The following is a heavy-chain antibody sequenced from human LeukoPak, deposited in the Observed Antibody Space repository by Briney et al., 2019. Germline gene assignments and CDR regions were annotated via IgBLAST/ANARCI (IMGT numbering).Heavy chain of an antibody. V-gene: IGHV3-30*02. CDR2: IRFDESDK. D-gene: IGHD2-2*01. Sequence: PGGSLRLSCVTSGFTFNTCGMHWVRQAPGKGLEWVAFIRFDESDKYYADSVKGRFTISRDNAKNSLYLQMNSLRAEDTAVYYCARSVGGRTILFDIWGQGTMVTVSS. CDR3: ARSVGGRTILFDI. CDR1: GFTFNTCG. J-gene: IGHJ3*02.